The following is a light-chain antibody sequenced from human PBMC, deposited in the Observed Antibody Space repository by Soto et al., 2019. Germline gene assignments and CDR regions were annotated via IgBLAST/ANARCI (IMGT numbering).Light chain of an antibody. CDR3: ISYTSDDVRYV. Sequence: QSALTQPPSASGSPGQSVTISCTGTKNDIGVYNYVSWYQQHPGKAPKLMIYGVSNRPSGVSNRFSGSKSGNTASLTISGLQSEDEADYYCISYTSDDVRYVFGTGTKVTVL. CDR2: GVS. J-gene: IGLJ1*01. CDR1: KNDIGVYNY. V-gene: IGLV2-14*01.